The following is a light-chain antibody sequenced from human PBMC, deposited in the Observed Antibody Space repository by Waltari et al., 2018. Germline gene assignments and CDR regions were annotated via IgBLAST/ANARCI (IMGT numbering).Light chain of an antibody. CDR1: QSVSSS. Sequence: EIEMTQSPATLSVSPGERATLYCRASQSVSSSLAWYQQKPGQAPRLLIYGASTRASGIPARFSGSGSGTEFTLTISSLQSEDFAVYYCQQYNNWPPWTFGQGTKVEIK. CDR2: GAS. CDR3: QQYNNWPPWT. J-gene: IGKJ1*01. V-gene: IGKV3-15*01.